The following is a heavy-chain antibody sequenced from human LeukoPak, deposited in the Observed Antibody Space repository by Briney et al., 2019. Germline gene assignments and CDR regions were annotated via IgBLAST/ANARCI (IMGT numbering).Heavy chain of an antibody. Sequence: GGSLRLSCAASGFTVSGNYMNWVRQAPGKGLEWVSVIYSGGSADYADSVKGRFTISRDNSKSTLYLQMDSLRAEDTAVYYCAKDTLRSAEGYFWGQGILVTVSS. D-gene: IGHD3-22*01. CDR1: GFTVSGNY. V-gene: IGHV3-66*01. CDR2: IYSGGSA. CDR3: AKDTLRSAEGYF. J-gene: IGHJ4*02.